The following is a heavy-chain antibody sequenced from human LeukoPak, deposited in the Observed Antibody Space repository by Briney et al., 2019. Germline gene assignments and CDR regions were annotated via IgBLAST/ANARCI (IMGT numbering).Heavy chain of an antibody. CDR1: GFTFSDYV. V-gene: IGHV3-23*01. D-gene: IGHD2-15*01. CDR2: ITASGDRT. CDR3: ARRDIVVVVSASDY. J-gene: IGHJ4*02. Sequence: GESLRLSCAASGFTFSDYVMIWVRQAPGKGLEWVSGITASGDRTFYGDSVRGRFTMSRDNSKNTVYLQMNSLRVDDTAVYYCARRDIVVVVSASDYWGQGTLVTVSS.